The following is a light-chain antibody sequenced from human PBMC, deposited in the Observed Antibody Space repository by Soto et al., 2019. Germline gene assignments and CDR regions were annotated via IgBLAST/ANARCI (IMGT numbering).Light chain of an antibody. V-gene: IGLV2-11*01. CDR3: CSYAGTSNYV. CDR1: SSDVGGYNH. CDR2: DVI. Sequence: QSALTQPRSVSGSPGQSVTISCTGSSSDVGGYNHVSWYQQHPGKAPKVIIYDVIKRPSGVPDRFSGSKSGNTAYLTISGLQSEDEADYYCCSYAGTSNYVFGIGTKLTVL. J-gene: IGLJ1*01.